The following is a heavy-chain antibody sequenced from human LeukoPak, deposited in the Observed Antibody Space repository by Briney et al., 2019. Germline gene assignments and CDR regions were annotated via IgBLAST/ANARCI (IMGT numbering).Heavy chain of an antibody. CDR1: GGSISTYY. CDR3: ASTPKATYYYDSSGYYYFDY. Sequence: SETLSLTCTVSGGSISTYYWNWIRQPAGKGLEWIGRIYTSGSTNYNPSLKSRVTMSVDTSKNQFSLKLSSVTAADTAVYYCASTPKATYYYDSSGYYYFDYWGQGTLVTVSS. CDR2: IYTSGST. V-gene: IGHV4-4*07. D-gene: IGHD3-22*01. J-gene: IGHJ4*02.